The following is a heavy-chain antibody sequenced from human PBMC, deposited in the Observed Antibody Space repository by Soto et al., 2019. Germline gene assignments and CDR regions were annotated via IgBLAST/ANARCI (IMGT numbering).Heavy chain of an antibody. Sequence: PSETLSLTCTVSGGSISSCSYYWGWIRQTPGKGLEWIGSIYYSGSTCYNPSLKSRVTISVDTSKNQFSLKLSSVTAADTAVYYCARHGSSNQYYYMDVWGKGTTVTVSS. J-gene: IGHJ6*03. V-gene: IGHV4-39*01. D-gene: IGHD1-26*01. CDR2: IYYSGST. CDR3: ARHGSSNQYYYMDV. CDR1: GGSISSCSYY.